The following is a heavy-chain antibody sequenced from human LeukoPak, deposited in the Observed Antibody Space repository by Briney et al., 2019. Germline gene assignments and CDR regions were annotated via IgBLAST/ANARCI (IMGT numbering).Heavy chain of an antibody. J-gene: IGHJ4*02. V-gene: IGHV1-18*01. D-gene: IGHD4/OR15-4a*01. CDR2: INTYNGNT. CDR3: ARGYDYGDY. Sequence: EASVKVSCKASGYIFTSNGLSWVRQAPGQGLEWMGWINTYNGNTNYAQKLQDRVTMTTDTSTSTAYMELRSLRSDDTAVYYCARGYDYGDYWGQGTLVTVSS. CDR1: GYIFTSNG.